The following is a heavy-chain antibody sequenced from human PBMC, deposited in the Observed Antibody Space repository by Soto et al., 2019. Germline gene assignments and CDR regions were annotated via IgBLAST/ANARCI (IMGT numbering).Heavy chain of an antibody. D-gene: IGHD5-18*01. Sequence: SETLSLTCTVSGGSISSYYWSWIRQPPGKGLEWIGYIYYSGSTNYNPSLKGRVTISVDTSKDQFSLKLSSVTAADTAVYYCARTRIQLWSYYFDYWGQGTLVTVSS. V-gene: IGHV4-59*08. CDR3: ARTRIQLWSYYFDY. CDR1: GGSISSYY. J-gene: IGHJ4*02. CDR2: IYYSGST.